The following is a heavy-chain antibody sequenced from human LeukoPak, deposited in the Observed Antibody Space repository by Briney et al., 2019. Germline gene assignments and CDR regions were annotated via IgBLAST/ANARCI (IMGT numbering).Heavy chain of an antibody. J-gene: IGHJ5*02. CDR2: INHSGST. Sequence: SETLSLTCAVYGGPFSGYYWSWIRQPPGKGLEWIGEINHSGSTNYNPSLKSRVTISVDTSKNQFSLKPSSVTAADTAVYYCARGSPQGWFDPWGQGTLVTVSS. CDR1: GGPFSGYY. V-gene: IGHV4-34*01. CDR3: ARGSPQGWFDP.